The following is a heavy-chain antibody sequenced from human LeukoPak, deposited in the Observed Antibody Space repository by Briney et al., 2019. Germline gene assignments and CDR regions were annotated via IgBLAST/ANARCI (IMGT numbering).Heavy chain of an antibody. J-gene: IGHJ4*02. D-gene: IGHD1-26*01. Sequence: SVKVSCKASGYSFTAYYMHWVRQAPGQGLEWMGGIIPIFGTANYAQKFQGRVTITTDESTSTAYMELSSLRSEDTAVYYCATEGGLWGQGTLVTVSS. CDR3: ATEGGL. V-gene: IGHV1-69*05. CDR1: GYSFTAYY. CDR2: IIPIFGTA.